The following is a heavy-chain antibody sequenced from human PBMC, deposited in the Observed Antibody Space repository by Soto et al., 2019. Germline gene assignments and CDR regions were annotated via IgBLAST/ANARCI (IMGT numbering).Heavy chain of an antibody. CDR2: IYYSGST. V-gene: IGHV4-30-4*01. CDR1: GGSISSDDYY. Sequence: QVQLQESGPGLVKPSQTLSLTCTVSGGSISSDDYYWSWIRQPPGKGLEWIGYIYYSGSTYYNPSLKSRVTIAVDTSKNQFSLKLSSVTAADTAVYYCARGRVSAPNWFDPWGQGTLVTVSS. J-gene: IGHJ5*02. CDR3: ARGRVSAPNWFDP. D-gene: IGHD6-19*01.